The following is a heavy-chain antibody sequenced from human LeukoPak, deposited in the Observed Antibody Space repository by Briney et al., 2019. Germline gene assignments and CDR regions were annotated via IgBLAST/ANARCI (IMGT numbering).Heavy chain of an antibody. J-gene: IGHJ4*02. CDR1: GGSISSSNW. Sequence: PSETLSLTCAVSGGSISSSNWWSWVRQPPGKGLEWIGEIYHSGSTNYNPSLKSRVTISVDKSKNQFSLKLSSVTAADTAVYYCARHPSLQLHHFDYWGQGTLVTVSS. D-gene: IGHD2-2*01. CDR2: IYHSGST. V-gene: IGHV4-4*02. CDR3: ARHPSLQLHHFDY.